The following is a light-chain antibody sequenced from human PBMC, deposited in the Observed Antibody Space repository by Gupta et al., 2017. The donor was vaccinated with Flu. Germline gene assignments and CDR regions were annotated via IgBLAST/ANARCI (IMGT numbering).Light chain of an antibody. Sequence: TSSDGGGFNYVSWNQQHPGKAPKLLISEVTKRPSGVPDRFSGPKSGNTAPLTVSGLQAEYEADYYCASYAVNNNWAFGGGTQLTVL. J-gene: IGLJ2*01. CDR3: ASYAVNNNWA. V-gene: IGLV2-8*01. CDR1: SSDGGGFNY. CDR2: EVT.